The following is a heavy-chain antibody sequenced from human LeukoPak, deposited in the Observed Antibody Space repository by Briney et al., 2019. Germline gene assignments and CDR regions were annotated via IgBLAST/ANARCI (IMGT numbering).Heavy chain of an antibody. CDR2: IYASGSS. CDR1: RGSISTSY. CDR3: AREGVNSRSLEN. J-gene: IGHJ4*02. Sequence: SETLSLTCDVSRGSISTSYWSWIRQPAGKRLEWIGRIYASGSSNYNPSLKSRVTMSVDTSKNQFSLTLSSVTAADTAVYFCAREGVNSRSLENWGQGTLATVSS. V-gene: IGHV4-4*07. D-gene: IGHD1-7*01.